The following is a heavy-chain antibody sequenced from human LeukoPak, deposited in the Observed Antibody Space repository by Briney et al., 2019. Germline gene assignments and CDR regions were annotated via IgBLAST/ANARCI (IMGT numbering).Heavy chain of an antibody. V-gene: IGHV3-15*01. CDR1: GLTFTNAW. CDR3: TTSLTSGAYIDY. J-gene: IGHJ4*02. D-gene: IGHD2-15*01. Sequence: PGGSLRLSCAVSGLTFTNAWMTWVRRAPGHGLEWVGRIKSKTDGGTTDYAAPVKGRFTISRDDSKNALYLQMNSLKIEDTAVYYCTTSLTSGAYIDYWGQGTLVTVSS. CDR2: IKSKTDGGTT.